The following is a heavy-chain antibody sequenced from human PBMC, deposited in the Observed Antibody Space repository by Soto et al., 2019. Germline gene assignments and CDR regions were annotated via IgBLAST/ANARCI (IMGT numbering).Heavy chain of an antibody. CDR2: NYFSGVA. CDR1: GASITDSY. V-gene: IGHV4-59*01. D-gene: IGHD2-15*01. Sequence: QMQMQESGPRLVKPSETLSLTCTVSGASITDSYWSWIRQPPDKGLEWIGYNYFSGVAKYNPSLKSRATMSRDTSKNEFSLTLTSVTAADTAIYYCARGDSDLAVSEAAYWGQGTLVTVSS. CDR3: ARGDSDLAVSEAAY. J-gene: IGHJ1*01.